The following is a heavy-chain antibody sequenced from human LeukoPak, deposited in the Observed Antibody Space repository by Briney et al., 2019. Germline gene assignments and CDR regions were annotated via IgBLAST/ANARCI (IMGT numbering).Heavy chain of an antibody. CDR3: ARGISSSWYYAFDI. Sequence: GGSLRLSCAASGFTFSSYAMYWVRQAPGKGLEWVAVISSDGSSKYYADSVKGRFTISRDNSKNTLYLQMNSLRAEDTAVYYCARGISSSWYYAFDIWGQGTMVTVSS. V-gene: IGHV3-30*04. D-gene: IGHD6-13*01. J-gene: IGHJ3*02. CDR2: ISSDGSSK. CDR1: GFTFSSYA.